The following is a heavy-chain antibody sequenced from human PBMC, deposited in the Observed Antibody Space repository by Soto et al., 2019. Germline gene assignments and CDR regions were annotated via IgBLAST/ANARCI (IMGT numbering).Heavy chain of an antibody. CDR3: TTDEIVGATGPYYYYGMDV. V-gene: IGHV5-10-1*01. J-gene: IGHJ6*02. CDR1: GYIFTSYW. D-gene: IGHD1-26*01. CDR2: IDPSDSYT. Sequence: GESLKISCNGSGYIFTSYWISWVRQMPGKGLEWMGRIDPSDSYTNYSPSFQGHVTISADKSISTAYLQWSSLKTEDTAVYYCTTDEIVGATGPYYYYGMDVWGQGTTVTVSS.